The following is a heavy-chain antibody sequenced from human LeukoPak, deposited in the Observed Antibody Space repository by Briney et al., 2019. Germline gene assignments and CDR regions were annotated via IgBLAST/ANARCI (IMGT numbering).Heavy chain of an antibody. CDR1: GGSISSYY. V-gene: IGHV4-59*01. CDR3: ARVFRSRDGYNREFDY. CDR2: IYYSGST. D-gene: IGHD5-24*01. Sequence: PSETLSLTCTVSGGSISSYYWSWIRQPPGKGLEWIGYIYYSGSTNYNPSLKSRVTISVDTSKKQFSLKLSSVTAADTAVYYCARVFRSRDGYNREFDYWGQGTLVTVSS. J-gene: IGHJ4*02.